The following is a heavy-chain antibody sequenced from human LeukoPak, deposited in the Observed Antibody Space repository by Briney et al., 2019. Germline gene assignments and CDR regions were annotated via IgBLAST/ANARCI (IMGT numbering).Heavy chain of an antibody. D-gene: IGHD3-10*01. CDR2: IYYSGST. CDR3: ASPDGSGIDY. V-gene: IGHV4-59*12. CDR1: GGSISSYY. Sequence: SETLSLTCTVSGGSISSYYWSWIRQPPGKGLEWIGYIYYSGSTNYNPSLKSRVTISVDTSKNQFSLKLSSVTAADTAVYYCASPDGSGIDYWGQGTLVTVSS. J-gene: IGHJ4*02.